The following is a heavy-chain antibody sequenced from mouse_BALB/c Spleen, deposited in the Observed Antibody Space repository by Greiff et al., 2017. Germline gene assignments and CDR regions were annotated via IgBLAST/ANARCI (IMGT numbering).Heavy chain of an antibody. CDR3: ARDGYYGPYYFDY. J-gene: IGHJ2*01. D-gene: IGHD1-1*01. CDR1: GFTFTDYY. V-gene: IGHV7-3*02. Sequence: EVKVVESGGGLVQPGGSLRLSCATSGFTFTDYYMSWVRQPPGKALEWLGFIRNKANGYTTEYSASVKGRFTISRDNSQSILYLQMNTLRAEDSATYYCARDGYYGPYYFDYWGQGTTLTVSS. CDR2: IRNKANGYTT.